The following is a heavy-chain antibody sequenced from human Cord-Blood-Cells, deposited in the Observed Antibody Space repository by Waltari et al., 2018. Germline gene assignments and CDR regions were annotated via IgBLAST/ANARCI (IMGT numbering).Heavy chain of an antibody. V-gene: IGHV1-69*02. J-gene: IGHJ4*02. D-gene: IGHD3-10*01. CDR3: ARSEVQAPPGY. CDR2: IIPSLGIA. CDR1: GGTFSSYT. Sequence: QFQLVQSGAEVKKPGSSVKVSCKASGGTFSSYTISWVRQAPGQGLEWMGRIIPSLGIANYAQKFQGRVTITADKSTSTAYMELSSLRSEDTAVYYCARSEVQAPPGYWGQGTLVTVSS.